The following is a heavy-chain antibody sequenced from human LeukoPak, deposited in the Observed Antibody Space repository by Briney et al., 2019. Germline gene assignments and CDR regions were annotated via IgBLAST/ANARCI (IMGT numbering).Heavy chain of an antibody. CDR2: IYTSGST. CDR1: GGSISSGSYY. Sequence: SQTLSLTCTVSGGSISSGSYYWSWIRQPAGKGLEWIGRIYTSGSTNYNPSLKSRVTISVDTSKNQFSLKLSSVTAADTSVYYCARNSGYDSDYFDYWGQGTLVTVSS. J-gene: IGHJ4*02. V-gene: IGHV4-61*02. D-gene: IGHD5-12*01. CDR3: ARNSGYDSDYFDY.